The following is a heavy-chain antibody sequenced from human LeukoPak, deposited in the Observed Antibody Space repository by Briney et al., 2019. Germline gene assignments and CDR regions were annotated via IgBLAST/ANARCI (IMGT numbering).Heavy chain of an antibody. D-gene: IGHD3-9*01. CDR1: GLTFSSYG. CDR2: IGYDGSNK. Sequence: GGSLRLSCAASGLTFSSYGMPWVRQAPGKGLEGWEVIGYDGSNKYYADSVKGRFTISRDNSKNTLYLQMNSLRAEDTAVYYCARDALYDILTGPLYYFDYWGQGTLVTVSS. CDR3: ARDALYDILTGPLYYFDY. J-gene: IGHJ4*02. V-gene: IGHV3-33*01.